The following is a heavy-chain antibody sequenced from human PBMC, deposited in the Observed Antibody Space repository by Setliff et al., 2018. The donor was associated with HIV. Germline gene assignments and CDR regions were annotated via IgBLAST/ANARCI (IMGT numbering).Heavy chain of an antibody. D-gene: IGHD2-21*01. CDR2: IYHSGST. V-gene: IGHV4-59*08. Sequence: SETLSLTCTVSGVSITGHYWSWIRQPAGKGLEWIGTIYHSGSTYYNLSLKSRVTISVDTSKNQFSLRLSSVTAADSAVYYCARRRETIVVVIGIPNWYFDLWGRGTLVTVSS. CDR3: ARRRETIVVVIGIPNWYFDL. CDR1: GVSITGHY. J-gene: IGHJ2*01.